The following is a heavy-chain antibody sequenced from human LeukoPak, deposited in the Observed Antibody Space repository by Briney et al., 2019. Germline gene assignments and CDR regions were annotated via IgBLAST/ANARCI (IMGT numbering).Heavy chain of an antibody. V-gene: IGHV3-9*03. CDR2: ICWNSGGI. CDR3: AQGGVGSYYYYYMDV. CDR1: GFTLDDYA. J-gene: IGHJ6*03. D-gene: IGHD1-26*01. Sequence: GGALRLSCAASGFTLDDYAMHWGRPALGEGLEWGLGICWNSGGIGYADSVRGRFTLSRGKAQNSLCLRMKRLREEHMALYYCAQGGVGSYYYYYMDVWGKGTTVTVSS.